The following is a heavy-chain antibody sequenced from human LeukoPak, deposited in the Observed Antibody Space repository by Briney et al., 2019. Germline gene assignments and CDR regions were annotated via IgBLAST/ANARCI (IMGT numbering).Heavy chain of an antibody. D-gene: IGHD3-22*01. Sequence: GGSLRLSCAASGFTFSSYGIHWVRQAPGKGLEWLAFIWYDEITKNYADSVKGRFTISRDNSKNTLYVQMNSLRPDDTAVYYCAKDSSDYYFDYWGQGTLVTVSS. CDR1: GFTFSSYG. CDR3: AKDSSDYYFDY. J-gene: IGHJ4*02. CDR2: IWYDEITK. V-gene: IGHV3-30*02.